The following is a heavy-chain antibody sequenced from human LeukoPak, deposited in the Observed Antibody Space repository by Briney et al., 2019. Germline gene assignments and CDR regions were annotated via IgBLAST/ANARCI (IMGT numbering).Heavy chain of an antibody. CDR3: ARGAFNYDYVWGSYRKNWFDP. V-gene: IGHV1-8*02. CDR1: GYTFTSYD. Sequence: ASVKVSCKASGYTFTSYDIKWVRQATGQGLEWMGWMNPNSGNTGYAQKFQGRVTMTRNTSISTAYMELSSLRSEDTAVYYCARGAFNYDYVWGSYRKNWFDPWGQGTLVTVSS. D-gene: IGHD3-16*02. J-gene: IGHJ5*02. CDR2: MNPNSGNT.